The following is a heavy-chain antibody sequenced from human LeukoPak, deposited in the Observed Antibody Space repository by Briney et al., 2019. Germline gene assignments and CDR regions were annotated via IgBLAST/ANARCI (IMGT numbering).Heavy chain of an antibody. CDR2: VNPNSGNT. CDR1: GYTLTSYD. Sequence: ASVKVSCRASGYTLTSYDINWVRQATGQGLEWMGWVNPNSGNTGYAQKFQGRVTMTRNTSISTAYMELSSLRSEDTAVYYCARGGVLLWFGELIYWGQGTLVTVSS. V-gene: IGHV1-8*01. J-gene: IGHJ4*02. CDR3: ARGGVLLWFGELIY. D-gene: IGHD3-10*01.